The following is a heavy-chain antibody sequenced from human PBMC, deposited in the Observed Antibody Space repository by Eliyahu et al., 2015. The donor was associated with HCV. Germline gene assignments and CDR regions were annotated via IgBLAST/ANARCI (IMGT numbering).Heavy chain of an antibody. Sequence: QVQLVESGGGVVQPGRSLRLSCAASGFTFSSYGMHWVRQAPGKGLEGVAVIWYDGSNKYYADSVKGRFTISRDNSKNTLYLQMNSLRAEDTAVYYCAREPYGSGSYYYIDYWGQGTLVTVSS. D-gene: IGHD3-10*01. J-gene: IGHJ4*02. CDR1: GFTFSSYG. V-gene: IGHV3-33*01. CDR2: IWYDGSNK. CDR3: AREPYGSGSYYYIDY.